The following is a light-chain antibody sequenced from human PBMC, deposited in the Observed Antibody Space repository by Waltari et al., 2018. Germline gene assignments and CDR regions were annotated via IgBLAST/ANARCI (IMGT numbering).Light chain of an antibody. J-gene: IGKJ5*01. Sequence: DIQLTQSPSLLSASVGDRVTITCRASQGISSYLAWYQQKPGKAPKLLIKAASTLQSGVPSRFSGSGSGTEFTLTINSLQPEDFATYYCQQRNSYPVTFGQGTRLEIK. CDR3: QQRNSYPVT. CDR1: QGISSY. V-gene: IGKV1-9*01. CDR2: AAS.